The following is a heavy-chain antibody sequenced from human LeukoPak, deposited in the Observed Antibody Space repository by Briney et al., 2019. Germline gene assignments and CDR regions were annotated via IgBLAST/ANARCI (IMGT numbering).Heavy chain of an antibody. CDR1: GGTVRNYA. D-gene: IGHD3-3*01. V-gene: IGHV1-69*13. CDR3: ANLESKTRGGAFDI. Sequence: VASVKVSCKVSGGTVRNYAISWVRQAPGQGLEWMGGFIPVFNVVTYAQKFQGRVTITADEPTSTVYMELTSLTSEDTAIFYCANLESKTRGGAFDIWGQGTAVTVSS. J-gene: IGHJ3*02. CDR2: FIPVFNVV.